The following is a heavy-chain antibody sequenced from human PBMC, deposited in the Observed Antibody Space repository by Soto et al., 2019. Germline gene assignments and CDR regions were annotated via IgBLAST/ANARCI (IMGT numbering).Heavy chain of an antibody. Sequence: QVQLVQSGAEVKKPGSAVKVSCKTSGGTFREYAISWVRQAPGQGLEWLGGIIPIFGTINYAQNFQGRVTISADKSTSTAYMELRSLRSGDTAVYYCGRGRTVSSIGPLLVWGQGTLVSVSS. D-gene: IGHD1-1*01. CDR3: GRGRTVSSIGPLLV. CDR2: IIPIFGTI. CDR1: GGTFREYA. J-gene: IGHJ1*01. V-gene: IGHV1-69*06.